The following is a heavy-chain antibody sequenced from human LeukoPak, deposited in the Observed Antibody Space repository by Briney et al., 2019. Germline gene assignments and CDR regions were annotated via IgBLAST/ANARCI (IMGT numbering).Heavy chain of an antibody. J-gene: IGHJ6*02. D-gene: IGHD3-10*02. Sequence: PGGSLRLSCAASGFTFSIYWMHWVRQAPGKGLVCVSRISSDGSSTSCADSVKGRFTISRDNAKNTLYLQMNSLRAEDTAVYYCARGMFSMGVWGQGTTVTVSS. CDR2: ISSDGSST. CDR1: GFTFSIYW. CDR3: ARGMFSMGV. V-gene: IGHV3-74*01.